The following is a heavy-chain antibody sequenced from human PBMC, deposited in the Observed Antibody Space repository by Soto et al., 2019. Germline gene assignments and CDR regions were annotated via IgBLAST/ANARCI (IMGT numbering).Heavy chain of an antibody. Sequence: GGSLRLSCAASGFTFDDYGMSWVRQAPGKGLEWVSGINWNGGSTGYADSVKGRFTISRDNAKNSLYLQMNSLRAEDTAWYHCASTRYSIGWFGWYYFDYWGQGTLVTVSS. V-gene: IGHV3-20*01. CDR2: INWNGGST. J-gene: IGHJ4*02. D-gene: IGHD6-19*01. CDR1: GFTFDDYG. CDR3: ASTRYSIGWFGWYYFDY.